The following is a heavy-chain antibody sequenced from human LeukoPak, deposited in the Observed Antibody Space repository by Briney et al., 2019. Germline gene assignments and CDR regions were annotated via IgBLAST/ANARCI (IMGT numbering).Heavy chain of an antibody. D-gene: IGHD2-8*01. Sequence: SETLSLTCTVSGGSISSYYWSWIRQPPGKGLEWIGYIYYSGSTNYNPSLKSRVTISVDTSKNQFSLKLSSVTAADTAVYYCARGLGVTDYWGQGTLVTVSS. J-gene: IGHJ4*02. V-gene: IGHV4-59*01. CDR3: ARGLGVTDY. CDR2: IYYSGST. CDR1: GGSISSYY.